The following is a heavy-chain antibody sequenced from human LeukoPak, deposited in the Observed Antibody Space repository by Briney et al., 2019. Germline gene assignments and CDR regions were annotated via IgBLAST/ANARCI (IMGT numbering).Heavy chain of an antibody. D-gene: IGHD3-22*01. CDR3: ARDPDYYDPGY. Sequence: SETLSLTCTVSDYSISSGYGYYWGWIRQPPGKGLEWIGNIYHSGITYYNHFNSSLKSRVTISIDTSKNQFSLRLSSVTAADTAVYFCARDPDYYDPGYWGQGTLVTVSS. V-gene: IGHV4-38-2*02. CDR2: IYHSGIT. J-gene: IGHJ4*02. CDR1: DYSISSGYGYY.